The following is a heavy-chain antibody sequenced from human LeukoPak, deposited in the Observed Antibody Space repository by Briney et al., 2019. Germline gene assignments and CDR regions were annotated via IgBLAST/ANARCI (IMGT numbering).Heavy chain of an antibody. CDR3: ARTYCSGGSCHFDH. CDR1: GRSIRSYY. J-gene: IGHJ4*02. V-gene: IGHV4-59*08. CDR2: IFFSGST. Sequence: PSDPLSLTCTVSGRSIRSYYWSWPRLPPGEGLEWMRYIFFSGSTDSNPSLKSRVTISVDTSKNQFSLKLSSVTAADTAVYYCARTYCSGGSCHFDHWGQGNLVTVSS. D-gene: IGHD2-15*01.